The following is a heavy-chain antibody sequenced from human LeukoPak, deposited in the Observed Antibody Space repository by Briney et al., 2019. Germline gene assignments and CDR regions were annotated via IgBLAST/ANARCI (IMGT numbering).Heavy chain of an antibody. J-gene: IGHJ4*02. CDR3: AKGGWRTAMATIPDY. Sequence: PGGSLRLSCAASGFTFSSYGMPWVRQAPGKGLEWVAVISYDGSNKYYADSVKGRFTISRDNSKNTLYLQMNSLRAEDTAVYYCAKGGWRTAMATIPDYWGQGTLVTVSS. CDR1: GFTFSSYG. V-gene: IGHV3-30*18. CDR2: ISYDGSNK. D-gene: IGHD5-18*01.